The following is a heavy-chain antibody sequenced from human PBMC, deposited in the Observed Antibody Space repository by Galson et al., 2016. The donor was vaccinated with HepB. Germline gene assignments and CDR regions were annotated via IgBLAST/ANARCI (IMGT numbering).Heavy chain of an antibody. CDR3: AHVRDGLELYFDS. CDR1: SVTTKRVD. D-gene: IGHD1-1*01. J-gene: IGHJ4*02. V-gene: IGHV2-5*02. Sequence: PALVKPTQTLTLTCSFSSVTTKRVDVGWIRQPPGKALEWLALIYWDEDKRYNPSLKSRLTITRDTSKNQVVLTMTNMDPVDTATYYCAHVRDGLELYFDSWGQGTLVTVPS. CDR2: IYWDEDK.